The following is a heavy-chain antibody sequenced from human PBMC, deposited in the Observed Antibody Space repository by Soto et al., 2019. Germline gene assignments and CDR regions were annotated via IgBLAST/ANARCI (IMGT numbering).Heavy chain of an antibody. Sequence: ASVKVSCKASGGTFTSYYLHWVRQAPGQGLEWMGIINPSGGGTSYAQKFQSRVTMTIDSSTSTVYMELSSLISDDTAVYYCTRDRGTSMITKLFDYWGQGTLVTVSS. CDR1: GGTFTSYY. J-gene: IGHJ4*02. D-gene: IGHD3-16*01. CDR2: INPSGGGT. V-gene: IGHV1-46*03. CDR3: TRDRGTSMITKLFDY.